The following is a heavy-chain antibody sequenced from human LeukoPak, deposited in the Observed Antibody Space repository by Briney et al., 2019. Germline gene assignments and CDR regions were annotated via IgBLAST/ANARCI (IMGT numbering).Heavy chain of an antibody. Sequence: SETLSLTCAVYGGSFSGYYWSWIRQPPGKGLEWIGEINHSGSTNYNPSLKSRVTISVDTSKNQFSLKLSSVSAADTAVYYCARGQLYFDYWGQGTLVTVSS. CDR3: ARGQLYFDY. CDR1: GGSFSGYY. D-gene: IGHD5-18*01. J-gene: IGHJ4*02. V-gene: IGHV4-34*01. CDR2: INHSGST.